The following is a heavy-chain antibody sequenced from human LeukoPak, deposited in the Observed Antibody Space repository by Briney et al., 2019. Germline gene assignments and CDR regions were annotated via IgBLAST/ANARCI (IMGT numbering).Heavy chain of an antibody. CDR2: MNPNSGNT. J-gene: IGHJ4*02. Sequence: ASVKVSCKASGYTFTSYDINWVRQATGQGLEWMGWMNPNSGNTGYAQKFQGRVTMTRNTSISTAYMELSSLRSEDTAVYYCAREFIAAAAIFDYWGQGTLVTVSS. CDR3: AREFIAAAAIFDY. V-gene: IGHV1-8*01. D-gene: IGHD6-13*01. CDR1: GYTFTSYD.